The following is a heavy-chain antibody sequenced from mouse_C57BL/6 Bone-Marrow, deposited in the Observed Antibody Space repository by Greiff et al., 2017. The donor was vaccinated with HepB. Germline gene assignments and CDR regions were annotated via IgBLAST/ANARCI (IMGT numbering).Heavy chain of an antibody. CDR1: GFTFSDYY. V-gene: IGHV5-12*01. CDR3: AGRGGYAWFAY. Sequence: EVKLMESGGGLVQPGGSLKLSCAASGFTFSDYYMYWVRQTPEKRLEWVAYISNGGGSTYYPDNVKGRFTISIDKAKNTLYLKMSRLKSEDTAMYYCAGRGGYAWFAYWGQGTLVTVSA. D-gene: IGHD3-1*01. CDR2: ISNGGGST. J-gene: IGHJ3*01.